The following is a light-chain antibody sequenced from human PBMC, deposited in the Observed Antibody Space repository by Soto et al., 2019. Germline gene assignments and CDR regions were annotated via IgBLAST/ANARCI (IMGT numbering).Light chain of an antibody. CDR1: SSNIGNKY. V-gene: IGLV1-51*02. CDR3: GTWDSSLSAGGVV. J-gene: IGLJ2*01. Sequence: QSVLTQPPSVSAAPGQKVTISCSGRSSNIGNKYVSWYQQLPGTAPKLLSYENNKRPSGIPDRFSGSKSGTSATLGITGLQTGDEADYYCGTWDSSLSAGGVVFGGGTKLTVL. CDR2: ENN.